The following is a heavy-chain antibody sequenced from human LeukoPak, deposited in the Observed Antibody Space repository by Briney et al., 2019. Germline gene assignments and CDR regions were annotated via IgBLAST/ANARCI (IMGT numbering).Heavy chain of an antibody. J-gene: IGHJ4*02. CDR1: GFTFSSYA. D-gene: IGHD2-15*01. Sequence: SGGSLRLSCAASGFTFSSYAMSWVRQAPGKGLEWVSAVSAGGTNTYYADSVEGRFTISRDNSKDTLYLHMDSLRVEDTAQYFCARINCSGGTCYDYFDDWGQGTLVTVSS. CDR3: ARINCSGGTCYDYFDD. CDR2: VSAGGTNT. V-gene: IGHV3-23*01.